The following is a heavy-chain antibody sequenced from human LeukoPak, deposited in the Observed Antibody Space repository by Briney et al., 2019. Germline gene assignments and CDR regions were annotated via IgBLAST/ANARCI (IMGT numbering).Heavy chain of an antibody. Sequence: PSETLSLTCTVSGGSISSSSYYWGWIRQPPGKGREWIGSIYYSGSTYYNPSLKSRVTISVDTSKNQFSLTLSSVTAADTAVYYCARDARLKTSFDYWGQGTLVTVSS. D-gene: IGHD3-16*01. J-gene: IGHJ4*02. CDR1: GGSISSSSYY. CDR3: ARDARLKTSFDY. CDR2: IYYSGST. V-gene: IGHV4-39*02.